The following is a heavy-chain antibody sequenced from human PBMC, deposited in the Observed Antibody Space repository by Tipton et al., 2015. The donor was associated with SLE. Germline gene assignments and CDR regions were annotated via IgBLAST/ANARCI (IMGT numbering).Heavy chain of an antibody. D-gene: IGHD3-22*01. CDR2: IYHSGST. J-gene: IGHJ4*02. CDR3: AASYYDSSGYYYSFDY. V-gene: IGHV4-4*02. CDR1: GGSISSSNW. Sequence: TLSLTCAVSGGSISSSNWWSWVRQPPGKGLEWIGEIYHSGSTNYNPSLKSRVTISVDTSKNQFSLKLSSVTAADTAVYYCAASYYDSSGYYYSFDYWGQGTLVTVSS.